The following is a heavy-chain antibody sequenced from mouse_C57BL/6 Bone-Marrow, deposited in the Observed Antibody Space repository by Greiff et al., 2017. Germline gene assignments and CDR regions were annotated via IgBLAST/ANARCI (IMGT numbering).Heavy chain of an antibody. CDR2: IHPNSGST. CDR3: ARSGYYGPGYYFDY. Sequence: QVQLLQPGAELVKPGASVKLSCKASGYTFTSYWMHWVKQRPGQGLEWIGMIHPNSGSTNYKEKFKSKATLTVDKSSSTAYMQLSSLTSEDSAVYYCARSGYYGPGYYFDYWGQGTTLTVSS. CDR1: GYTFTSYW. J-gene: IGHJ2*01. D-gene: IGHD1-2*01. V-gene: IGHV1-64*01.